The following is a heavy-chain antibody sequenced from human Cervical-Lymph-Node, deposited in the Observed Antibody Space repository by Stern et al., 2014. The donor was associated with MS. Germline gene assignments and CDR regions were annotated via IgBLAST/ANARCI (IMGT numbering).Heavy chain of an antibody. CDR1: GGTFSSCYA. CDR3: ARGVVSNRAAATLHNLFDP. J-gene: IGHJ5*02. D-gene: IGHD2-15*01. Sequence: VQLVQSGAEVKKPGASVNVSCKASGGTFSSCYAITLMRQPPGQGLEWVGSISPILGLPNYSQKCQGRVSITADTSTSTAYMELSSLRSEDTAVYYCARGVVSNRAAATLHNLFDPWGQGTLVTVSS. V-gene: IGHV1-69*04. CDR2: ISPILGLP.